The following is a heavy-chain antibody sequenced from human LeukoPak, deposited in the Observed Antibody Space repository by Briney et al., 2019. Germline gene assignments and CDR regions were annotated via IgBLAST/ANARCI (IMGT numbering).Heavy chain of an antibody. J-gene: IGHJ4*02. CDR3: ASVLRYCSSTSCPGYYFDY. Sequence: SVKVSCKASGGTFSSYAISWVRQAPGQGLEWMGGIIPIFGTANYAQKFQGRVTITADESTSTAYMELSSLRSEDTAVYYCASVLRYCSSTSCPGYYFDYWGQGTLVTVSS. D-gene: IGHD2-2*01. CDR2: IIPIFGTA. V-gene: IGHV1-69*13. CDR1: GGTFSSYA.